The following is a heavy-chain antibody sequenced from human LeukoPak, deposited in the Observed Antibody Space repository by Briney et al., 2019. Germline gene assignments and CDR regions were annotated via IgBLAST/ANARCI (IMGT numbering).Heavy chain of an antibody. CDR2: INPKSGGT. Sequence: ASVKVSCKASGYTFTGYYIYWVRQAPGQGHEWMGWINPKSGGTNYAQKFQGRVTMTRDTSISTAYMELSRLRSDDTAVYYCARDRAEYYGSGSFFNLEYFYYYMDVWGKGTTVTVSS. J-gene: IGHJ6*03. CDR3: ARDRAEYYGSGSFFNLEYFYYYMDV. CDR1: GYTFTGYY. V-gene: IGHV1-2*02. D-gene: IGHD3-10*01.